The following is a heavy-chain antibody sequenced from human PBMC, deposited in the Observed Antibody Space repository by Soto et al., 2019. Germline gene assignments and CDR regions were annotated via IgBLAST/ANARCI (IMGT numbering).Heavy chain of an antibody. CDR1: GGSISSGGYY. CDR2: INHSGST. D-gene: IGHD5-18*01. Sequence: SETLSLTCTVCGGSISSGGYYWSWIRQHPGKGLEWIGEINHSGSTNYNPSLKSRVTISVDTSKNQFSLKLSSVTAADTAVYYCARGRRGYSYGYVNDYWGQGTLVTVSS. CDR3: ARGRRGYSYGYVNDY. V-gene: IGHV4-34*01. J-gene: IGHJ4*02.